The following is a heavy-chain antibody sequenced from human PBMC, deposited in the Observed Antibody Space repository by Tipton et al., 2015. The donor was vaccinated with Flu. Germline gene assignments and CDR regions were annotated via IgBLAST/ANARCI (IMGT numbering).Heavy chain of an antibody. Sequence: TLSLTCTVSGGSISSSNHYWGWIRQPPGKGLEWIGSVYYSGSTYYNPSLKGRVTISVDTSKNQFSLKLSSVTAADTAVYYCARSRIPEPSPFYWGQGTRVTVSS. J-gene: IGHJ4*02. V-gene: IGHV4-39*07. D-gene: IGHD1-14*01. CDR3: ARSRIPEPSPFY. CDR2: VYYSGST. CDR1: GGSISSSNHY.